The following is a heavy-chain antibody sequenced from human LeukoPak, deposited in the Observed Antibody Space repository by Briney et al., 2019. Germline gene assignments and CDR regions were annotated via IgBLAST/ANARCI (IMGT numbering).Heavy chain of an antibody. CDR2: VTSGDNTI. Sequence: GGSLRLSCAASGFTFSSYSMTWVRRAPGKGLEWVSYVTSGDNTIYYADSVKGRFTISRDNAKNSLYLQMNSLSDEDTAVYYCARVGGTSIYYYYYYMDVWGKGTTVTVSS. D-gene: IGHD1-1*01. J-gene: IGHJ6*03. CDR1: GFTFSSYS. V-gene: IGHV3-48*02. CDR3: ARVGGTSIYYYYYYMDV.